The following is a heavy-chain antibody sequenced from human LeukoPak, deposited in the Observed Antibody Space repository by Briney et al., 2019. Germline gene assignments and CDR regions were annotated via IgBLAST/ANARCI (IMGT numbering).Heavy chain of an antibody. CDR1: GFTFSSYS. V-gene: IGHV3-48*04. CDR2: IGSGSGAI. D-gene: IGHD5-18*01. Sequence: GGPLRLSCAASGFTFSSYSMNWVRQSPVKGLEWISYIGSGSGAIFYAPSVRGRFTVSRDSAKNSVYLQMNSLRAEDTALYFCAKTARGHTYQEEGFDVWGQGTTVTVSS. CDR3: AKTARGHTYQEEGFDV. J-gene: IGHJ6*02.